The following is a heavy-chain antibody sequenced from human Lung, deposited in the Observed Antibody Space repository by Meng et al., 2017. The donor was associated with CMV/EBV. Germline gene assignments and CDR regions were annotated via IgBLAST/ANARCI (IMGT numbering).Heavy chain of an antibody. CDR1: GGSFSGYY. CDR3: ARGYIVVVPAAMLRSGLYGMDV. J-gene: IGHJ6*02. Sequence: LXCAVYGGSFSGYYWSWIRQPPGKGLEWIGEINHSGSTNYNPSLKSRVTISVDTSKNQFSLKLSSVTAADTAVYYCARGYIVVVPAAMLRSGLYGMDVWGQGXTVTVSS. CDR2: INHSGST. V-gene: IGHV4-34*01. D-gene: IGHD2-2*01.